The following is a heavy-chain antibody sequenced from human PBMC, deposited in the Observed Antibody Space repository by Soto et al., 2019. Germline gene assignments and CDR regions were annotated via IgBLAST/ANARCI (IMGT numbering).Heavy chain of an antibody. V-gene: IGHV4-59*08. CDR2: IYYSGST. CDR1: GGSISSYY. J-gene: IGHJ4*02. Sequence: SETLSLTCTASGGSISSYYWSWIRQPPGKGLEWIGYIYYSGSTNYNPSLKSRVTISVDTSKNQFSLKLSSVTAADTAVYYCGRHAWRSRSSSSWYGDFDHWGQGTLVTVSS. CDR3: GRHAWRSRSSSSWYGDFDH. D-gene: IGHD6-13*01.